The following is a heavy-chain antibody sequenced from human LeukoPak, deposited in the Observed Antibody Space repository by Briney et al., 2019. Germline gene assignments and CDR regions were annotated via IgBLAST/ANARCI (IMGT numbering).Heavy chain of an antibody. Sequence: SGPTLVKPTRTLTLTCTFSGFSRRTRGGGVGWIRQPPGKALEWLSLIYWDDDKRYSPSLKSRLTITKDTSKNQVVLTMTNMDPVDTATYYCAHTGYSSSSIAFDIWGQGTMVPVSS. D-gene: IGHD6-6*01. J-gene: IGHJ3*02. CDR1: GFSRRTRGGG. CDR2: IYWDDDK. CDR3: AHTGYSSSSIAFDI. V-gene: IGHV2-5*02.